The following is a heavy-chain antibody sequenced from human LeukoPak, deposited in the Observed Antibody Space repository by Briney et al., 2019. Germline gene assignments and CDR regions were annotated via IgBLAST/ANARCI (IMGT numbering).Heavy chain of an antibody. CDR3: ARAGTGGGNYYGMDV. J-gene: IGHJ6*02. D-gene: IGHD3-16*01. CDR1: GFTFSSYS. CDR2: ISSSSSYI. V-gene: IGHV3-21*01. Sequence: KPGGSLRLSCAASGFTFSSYSMNWVRQAPGKGLEWVSSISSSSSYIYYADSVKGRFTISRDNAKNSLYLQMNSLRAEDTAVYYCARAGTGGGNYYGMDVWGQGTTVTVSS.